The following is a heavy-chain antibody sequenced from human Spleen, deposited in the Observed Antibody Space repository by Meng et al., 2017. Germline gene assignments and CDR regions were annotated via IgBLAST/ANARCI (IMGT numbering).Heavy chain of an antibody. V-gene: IGHV1-3*01. J-gene: IGHJ4*02. CDR3: ARDEDISAAGKLFGDY. CDR2: INAGNGNT. D-gene: IGHD6-13*01. CDR1: GYTFTSYA. Sequence: ASVKVSCKASGYTFTSYAMHWVRQAPGQRLEWMGWINAGNGNTKYSQKFQGRVTITRDTSASTAYMDLSGLRSDDTAVYYCARDEDISAAGKLFGDYWGQGTLVTVSS.